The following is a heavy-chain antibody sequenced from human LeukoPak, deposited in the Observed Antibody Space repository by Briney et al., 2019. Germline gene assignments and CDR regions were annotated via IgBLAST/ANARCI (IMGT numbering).Heavy chain of an antibody. CDR3: ARSIVVVPAALDY. D-gene: IGHD2-2*01. V-gene: IGHV1-3*01. Sequence: ASVKVSCKASGYTFTSYAMHWVRQAPEQRLEWMGWINAGNGNTKYSQKFQGRVTITRDTSASTAYMELSSLRSEDTAVYYCARSIVVVPAALDYWGQGTLVTVSS. CDR2: INAGNGNT. CDR1: GYTFTSYA. J-gene: IGHJ4*02.